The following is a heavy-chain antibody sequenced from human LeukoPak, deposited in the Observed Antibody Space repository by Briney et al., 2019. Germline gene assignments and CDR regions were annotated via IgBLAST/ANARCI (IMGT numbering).Heavy chain of an antibody. CDR1: GGSITRTNW. D-gene: IGHD2-15*01. Sequence: SETLSLTCGVSGGSITRTNWWSWIRQPPGKGLEWIGYMYYSGSTNYNPSLKSRVTISVDMSKNQFSLKLSSVTAADTAVYYCVRSSTYHLFDDWGQGTLVTVSS. CDR3: VRSSTYHLFDD. J-gene: IGHJ4*02. CDR2: MYYSGST. V-gene: IGHV4-59*08.